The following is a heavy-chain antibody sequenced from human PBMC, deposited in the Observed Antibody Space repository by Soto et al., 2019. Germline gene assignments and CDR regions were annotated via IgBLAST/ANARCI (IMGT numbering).Heavy chain of an antibody. CDR3: ARHASYYYDSSGPIDY. J-gene: IGHJ4*02. V-gene: IGHV4-39*01. CDR2: IYYSGST. Sequence: SETLSLTCTVSGGSISSSSYYWGWIRQPPGKGLEWIGSIYYSGSTYYNPSLKSRVTISVDTSKNQFSLKLSSVTAADTAVYYCARHASYYYDSSGPIDYWGQGTLVTVSS. CDR1: GGSISSSSYY. D-gene: IGHD3-22*01.